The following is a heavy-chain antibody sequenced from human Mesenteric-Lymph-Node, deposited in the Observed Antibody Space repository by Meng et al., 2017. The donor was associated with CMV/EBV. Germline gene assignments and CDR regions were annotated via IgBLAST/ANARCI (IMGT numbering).Heavy chain of an antibody. CDR3: AKDQMEWSRSYYYYYGMDV. CDR1: GFTVSSNY. CDR2: IYSGGST. V-gene: IGHV3-53*01. Sequence: GGSLRLSCAASGFTVSSNYMSWVRQAPGKGLEWVSVIYSGGSTYYADSVKGRFTISRDNSKNTLYLQMNSLRAEDTAVYYCAKDQMEWSRSYYYYYGMDVWGQGTTVTVSS. J-gene: IGHJ6*02. D-gene: IGHD3-3*01.